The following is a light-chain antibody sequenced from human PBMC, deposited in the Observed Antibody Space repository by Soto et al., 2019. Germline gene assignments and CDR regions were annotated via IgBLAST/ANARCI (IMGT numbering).Light chain of an antibody. CDR2: GAS. CDR3: QQYGSSRWT. CDR1: QSVSSSY. V-gene: IGKV3-20*01. J-gene: IGKJ1*01. Sequence: EIVLPQSPGPLSLSPGERATLSCRASQSVSSSYLAWYQQKPGQAPRLLIYGASSRATGIPDRVSGSESGTDFTLTISRLETEDFAVDYCQQYGSSRWTCGQGTKVEIK.